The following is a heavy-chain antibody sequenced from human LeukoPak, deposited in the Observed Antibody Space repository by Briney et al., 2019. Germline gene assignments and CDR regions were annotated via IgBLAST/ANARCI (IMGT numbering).Heavy chain of an antibody. Sequence: PSETLSLTCTVSGGSISSSSYYWGWIRQPPGKGLEWIGYIYYSGSTNYNPSLKSRVTISVDTSKNQFSLKLSSVTAADTAVYYCARDAYCSSTSCYTPHAFDIWGQGTMVTVSS. CDR3: ARDAYCSSTSCYTPHAFDI. D-gene: IGHD2-2*02. CDR2: IYYSGST. CDR1: GGSISSSSYY. J-gene: IGHJ3*02. V-gene: IGHV4-61*01.